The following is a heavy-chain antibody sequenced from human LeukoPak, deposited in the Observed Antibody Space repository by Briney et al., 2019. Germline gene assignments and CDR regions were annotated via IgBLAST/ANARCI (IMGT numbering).Heavy chain of an antibody. V-gene: IGHV3-74*01. Sequence: GGSLRLSCAASGFTFSSYWMHWVRQAPGKGLVWVSRINSDGSSTSYADSVKGRFTISRDNAKNTLYLQMNSLRAEDTAVYYCARASLLLWFGELLFGDYYYYMDVWGKGTTVTISS. D-gene: IGHD3-10*01. CDR1: GFTFSSYW. CDR2: INSDGSST. CDR3: ARASLLLWFGELLFGDYYYYMDV. J-gene: IGHJ6*03.